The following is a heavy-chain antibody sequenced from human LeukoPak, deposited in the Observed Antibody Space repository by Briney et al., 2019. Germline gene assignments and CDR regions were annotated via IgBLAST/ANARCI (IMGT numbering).Heavy chain of an antibody. V-gene: IGHV1-69*04. Sequence: ASVKVSCKAPGGTFSSYAISWVRQAPGQGLEWMGRIIPILGIANYAQKFQGRVTMTRDTSTSTVYMELSSLRSEDTAVYYCARDRVPMRFGELGAFDIWGQGTMVTVSS. CDR1: GGTFSSYA. CDR3: ARDRVPMRFGELGAFDI. CDR2: IIPILGIA. J-gene: IGHJ3*02. D-gene: IGHD3-10*01.